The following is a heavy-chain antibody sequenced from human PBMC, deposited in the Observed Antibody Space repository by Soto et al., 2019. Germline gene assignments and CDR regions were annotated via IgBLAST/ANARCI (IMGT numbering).Heavy chain of an antibody. V-gene: IGHV2-5*02. CDR3: ALTMGLYDSSGYSNWFDP. CDR1: GFSLSTSGVG. CDR2: IYWDDDK. D-gene: IGHD3-22*01. Sequence: QITLKESGPTLVKPTQTLTLTCTFSGFSLSTSGVGVGWIRQPPGKALEWLALIYWDDDKRYSPSLKSRLTIIKNTSKNQVVLTMTNMDPVDTATYYCALTMGLYDSSGYSNWFDPWGQGTLVTVSS. J-gene: IGHJ5*02.